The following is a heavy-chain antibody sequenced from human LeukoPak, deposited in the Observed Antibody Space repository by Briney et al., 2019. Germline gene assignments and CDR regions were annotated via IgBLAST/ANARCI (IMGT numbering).Heavy chain of an antibody. V-gene: IGHV4-34*10. CDR1: GGSFSGYY. CDR3: ARHYGP. CDR2: IYESGSA. J-gene: IGHJ5*02. Sequence: SETLSLTCAVYGGSFSGYYWAWIRQPPGKGLEWIGSIYESGSAYYNPSLKSRITMSVDTSENQFSLKLTSVTAADTAVYYCARHYGPWGQGTLVTVS. D-gene: IGHD3-16*01.